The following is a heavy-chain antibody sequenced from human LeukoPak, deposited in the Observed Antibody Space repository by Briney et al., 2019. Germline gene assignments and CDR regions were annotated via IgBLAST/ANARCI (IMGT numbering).Heavy chain of an antibody. J-gene: IGHJ3*02. CDR2: ILNDGSQE. D-gene: IGHD3-16*01. CDR3: ARDDALGDNALDI. CDR1: GFTFSSYG. Sequence: SLRLSCAASGFTFSSYGMHWVRQAPGKGLEWVAVILNDGSQEEYADSVKGRFTISRDNSKNTLFLQMNSLRAEDTAVYYCARDDALGDNALDIWGQGTMVTISS. V-gene: IGHV3-33*01.